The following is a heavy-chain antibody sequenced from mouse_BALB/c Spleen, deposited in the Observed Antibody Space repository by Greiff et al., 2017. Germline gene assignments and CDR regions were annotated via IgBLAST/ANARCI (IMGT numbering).Heavy chain of an antibody. J-gene: IGHJ4*01. Sequence: VQLQQPGAELVMPGASVKMSCKASGYTFTDYWMHWVKQRPGQGLEWIGAIDTSDSYTSYNQKFKGKATLTVDESSSTAYMQLSSLTSEDSAVYYCARDYYGSSSYAMDYWGQGTSVTVSS. D-gene: IGHD1-1*01. CDR1: GYTFTDYW. V-gene: IGHV1-69*01. CDR3: ARDYYGSSSYAMDY. CDR2: IDTSDSYT.